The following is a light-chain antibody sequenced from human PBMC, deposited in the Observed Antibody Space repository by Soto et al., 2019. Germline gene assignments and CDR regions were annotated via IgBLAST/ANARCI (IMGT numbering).Light chain of an antibody. J-gene: IGLJ1*01. CDR3: SSYTSSSVL. Sequence: QSALTQPASVSGSPGQSITISCTGTSSDVGGYNYVSWYQQHPGKAPKLMIYEVSNRPSGVSNRFSGSKSGITASLTISGLQAEDEADYYCSSYTSSSVLFGTGTKLTVL. CDR1: SSDVGGYNY. CDR2: EVS. V-gene: IGLV2-14*01.